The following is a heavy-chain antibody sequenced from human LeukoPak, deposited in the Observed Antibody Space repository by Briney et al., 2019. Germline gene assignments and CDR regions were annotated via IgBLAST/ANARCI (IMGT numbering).Heavy chain of an antibody. Sequence: GGSLRLSCAASGFTFSGYSMTWVRKAPGKGLEWVSSISSSSSYIHYADSVKGRFTISRDNAKNSLYLQMNSLRAEDTAVYYCARDLRGYSYGYYERGIDYWGQGTLVTVSS. V-gene: IGHV3-21*01. CDR2: ISSSSSYI. J-gene: IGHJ4*02. D-gene: IGHD5-18*01. CDR1: GFTFSGYS. CDR3: ARDLRGYSYGYYERGIDY.